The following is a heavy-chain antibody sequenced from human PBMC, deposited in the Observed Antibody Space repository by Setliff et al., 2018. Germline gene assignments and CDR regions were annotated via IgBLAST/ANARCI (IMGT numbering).Heavy chain of an antibody. CDR2: IYHNGNT. CDR1: GGSISPYF. CDR3: ARDRTAYSYGLDV. D-gene: IGHD5-18*01. V-gene: IGHV4-59*01. J-gene: IGHJ6*02. Sequence: PSETLSLTCTVSGGSISPYFWSWIRQSPGKGLEWIGYIYHNGNTNFNPSLKSRVNMSIDTSKNQFALNLKSVTAADTAVYYCARDRTAYSYGLDVWGQGTTVTVSS.